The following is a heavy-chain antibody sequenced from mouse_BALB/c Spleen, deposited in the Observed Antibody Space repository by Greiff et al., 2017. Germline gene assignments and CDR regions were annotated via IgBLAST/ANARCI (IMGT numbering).Heavy chain of an antibody. CDR2: IYPSDSYT. J-gene: IGHJ1*01. CDR1: GYTFTSYW. V-gene: IGHV1-69*02. CDR3: TISGLGRGYFDV. Sequence: VQLQQPGAELVRPGASVKLSCKASGYTFTSYWINWVKQRPGQGLEWIGNIYPSDSYTNYNQKFKDKATLTVDKSSSTAYMQLSSPTSEDSAVYYCTISGLGRGYFDVWGAGTTVTVSS. D-gene: IGHD4-1*01.